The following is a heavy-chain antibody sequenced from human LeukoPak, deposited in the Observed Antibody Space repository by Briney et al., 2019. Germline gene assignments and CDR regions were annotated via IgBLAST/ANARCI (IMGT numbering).Heavy chain of an antibody. CDR1: GFTFSGSA. CDR3: TRVWLQYFDY. J-gene: IGHJ4*02. CDR2: IRSTANGYAT. V-gene: IGHV3-73*01. Sequence: PGGSLRLSCAASGFTFSGSALHWVRQASGKGLEWVGRIRSTANGYATAYAASVKGRFTISRDDSKSIAYLQMNSLKTEDTAVYYCTRVWLQYFDYWGQGTLVTVSS. D-gene: IGHD5-24*01.